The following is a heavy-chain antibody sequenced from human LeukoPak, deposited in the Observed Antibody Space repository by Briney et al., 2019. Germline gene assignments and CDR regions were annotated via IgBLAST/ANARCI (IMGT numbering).Heavy chain of an antibody. CDR3: ARYYYDGSGRWFDP. J-gene: IGHJ5*02. CDR1: GGSISNSNYY. D-gene: IGHD3-22*01. Sequence: SETLSLTCTVSGGSISNSNYYWGWIRQPPGKGLEWIGSPYYSGSTYYNPSLKSRVTISVDTSKNQFSLKLSSVTAADTAVYYCARYYYDGSGRWFDPWGQGTLVTVSS. CDR2: PYYSGST. V-gene: IGHV4-39*01.